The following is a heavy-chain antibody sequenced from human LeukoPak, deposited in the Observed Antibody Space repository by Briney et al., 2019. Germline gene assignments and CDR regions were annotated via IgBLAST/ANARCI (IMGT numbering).Heavy chain of an antibody. V-gene: IGHV1-69*04. CDR3: ARDGGWLQTQNHYYHGMDV. CDR2: ILPIFDMA. J-gene: IGHJ6*02. Sequence: ASVKVSCKASGGTFSTYAITWVRQAPGQGLEWMGRILPIFDMANYAQKFQGRVTITADKSTRTAYMELSSLRSDDTAVYYCARDGGWLQTQNHYYHGMDVWGQGTTVTVSS. D-gene: IGHD5-24*01. CDR1: GGTFSTYA.